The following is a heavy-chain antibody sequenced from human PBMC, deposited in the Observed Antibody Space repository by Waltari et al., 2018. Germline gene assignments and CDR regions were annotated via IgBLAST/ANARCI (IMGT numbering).Heavy chain of an antibody. D-gene: IGHD6-19*01. J-gene: IGHJ4*01. CDR3: ARAGLGSPLQWLQLFDF. V-gene: IGHV3-53*01. Sequence: EVQLVESGGGFIQLGGYLRLSCAALGFAVRLKYIGWVRQVPGKGLESVSVIYAGGNTFYTDSVKGRFTISRDNSKNTLFLQMDSLSADDTAIYYCARAGLGSPLQWLQLFDFWGQGIPVTVSS. CDR2: IYAGGNT. CDR1: GFAVRLKY.